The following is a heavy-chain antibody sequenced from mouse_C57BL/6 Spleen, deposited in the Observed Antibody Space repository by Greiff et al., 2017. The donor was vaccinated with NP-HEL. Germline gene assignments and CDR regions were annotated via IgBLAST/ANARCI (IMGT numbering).Heavy chain of an antibody. CDR2: INPNNGGT. J-gene: IGHJ3*01. D-gene: IGHD5-1*01. CDR1: GYTFTDYN. CDR3: ARVEYPVWFAY. V-gene: IGHV1-18*01. Sequence: EVQLQQSGPELVKPGASVKIPCKASGYTFTDYNMDWVKQSHGKSLEWIGDINPNNGGTIYNQKFKGKATLTVDKSSSTAYMELRSLTSEDTAVYYCARVEYPVWFAYWGQGTLVTVSA.